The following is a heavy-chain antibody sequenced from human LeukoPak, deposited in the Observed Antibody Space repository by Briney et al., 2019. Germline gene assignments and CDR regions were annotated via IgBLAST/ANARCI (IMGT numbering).Heavy chain of an antibody. V-gene: IGHV1-46*01. J-gene: IGHJ1*01. D-gene: IGHD6-13*01. CDR2: IYTSDGSA. CDR3: ARAIAAASAQYFQN. Sequence: ASVKVSCKASGYTFTSYYMHWVRQAPGQRPEWRGIIYTSDGSARYAQKFQGRVTMTRDTSTGTVYMELSSLRSEDTAVYYCARAIAAASAQYFQNWGQGALVSASS. CDR1: GYTFTSYY.